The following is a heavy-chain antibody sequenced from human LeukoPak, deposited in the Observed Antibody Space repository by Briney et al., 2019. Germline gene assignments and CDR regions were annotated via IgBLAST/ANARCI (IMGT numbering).Heavy chain of an antibody. CDR1: GGTFSSYA. CDR2: IIPIFGTA. Sequence: EASVKVSCKASGGTFSSYAISWVRQAPGQGLEWMGGIIPIFGTANYAQKFQGRVTITADESTSTAYMELSSLRSEDTAVYYCARAASRLLHNCDYWGQGTLVTVSS. J-gene: IGHJ4*02. CDR3: ARAASRLLHNCDY. V-gene: IGHV1-69*13. D-gene: IGHD2-15*01.